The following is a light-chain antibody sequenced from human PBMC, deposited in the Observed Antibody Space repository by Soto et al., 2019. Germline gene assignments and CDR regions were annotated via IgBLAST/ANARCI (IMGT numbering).Light chain of an antibody. Sequence: QSALTQPASVSGSPGQTITISCTGTSSDVGVYNYLSWYQQHPAKAPKVMIYEVSNRPSGVSNRFSGSKSGNTASLTISGLQSEDEADYFCSSYTTSGTPVFGGGTKLTVL. CDR3: SSYTTSGTPV. V-gene: IGLV2-14*01. CDR1: SSDVGVYNY. CDR2: EVS. J-gene: IGLJ3*02.